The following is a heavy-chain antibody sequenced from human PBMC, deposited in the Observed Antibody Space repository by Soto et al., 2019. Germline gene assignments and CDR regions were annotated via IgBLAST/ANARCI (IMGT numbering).Heavy chain of an antibody. J-gene: IGHJ4*02. D-gene: IGHD6-19*01. CDR3: AKGHFSGWPPGY. V-gene: IGHV3-23*01. Sequence: VGSLRLSCAASGFTFSNYAMNWVRQAPGKGLEWVSTISGSGGSTYYADSVKGRFTISRDNSKNTLYLQMNSLRAEDTAVYYCAKGHFSGWPPGYWGQGTLVTVSS. CDR1: GFTFSNYA. CDR2: ISGSGGST.